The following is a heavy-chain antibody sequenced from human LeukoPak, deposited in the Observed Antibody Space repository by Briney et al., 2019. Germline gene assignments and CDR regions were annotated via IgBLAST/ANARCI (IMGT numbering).Heavy chain of an antibody. V-gene: IGHV3-23*01. CDR3: AKRVAEQSSSWYIDM. D-gene: IGHD1-1*01. Sequence: GGSLRLSCAASGFTFSSYAMSWVRQAPGKGLEWVSGISGSGSTTYYADSVKGRFTTSRDNSKNTLFLQMDSLRAEDTAVYYCAKRVAEQSSSWYIDMWGQGTVVTVSS. CDR2: ISGSGSTT. CDR1: GFTFSSYA. J-gene: IGHJ3*02.